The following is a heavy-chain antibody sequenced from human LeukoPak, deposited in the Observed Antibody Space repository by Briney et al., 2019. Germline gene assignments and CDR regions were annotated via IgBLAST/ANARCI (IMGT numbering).Heavy chain of an antibody. D-gene: IGHD3-3*01. CDR3: ARKRSGYYDY. CDR1: GGSFSGYY. CDR2: INHSGST. J-gene: IGHJ4*02. V-gene: IGHV4-34*01. Sequence: SETLSLTCADYGGSFSGYYWSWIRQPPGKGLEWIGEINHSGSTNYNPSLKSRVTISVDTSKNQFSLKLSSVTAADTAVYYCARKRSGYYDYWGQGTLVTVSS.